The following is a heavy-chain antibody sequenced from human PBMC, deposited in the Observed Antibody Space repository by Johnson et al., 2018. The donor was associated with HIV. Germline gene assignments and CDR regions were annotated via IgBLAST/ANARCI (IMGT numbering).Heavy chain of an antibody. D-gene: IGHD5-24*01. CDR3: ARLRAEAQFDAFDI. Sequence: QVLLLESGGGLVQPGGSLRLSCAASGFTFSSYAMSWVRQAPGKGLEWVAVISYDGSNKYYADSVKGRFTISRDNSKNTLYLQMNSLRAEDTAVYYCARLRAEAQFDAFDIWGQGTMVTVSS. J-gene: IGHJ3*02. CDR2: ISYDGSNK. V-gene: IGHV3-30-3*01. CDR1: GFTFSSYA.